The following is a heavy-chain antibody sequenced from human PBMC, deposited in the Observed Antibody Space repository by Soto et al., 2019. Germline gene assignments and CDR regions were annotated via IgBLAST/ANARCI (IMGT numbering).Heavy chain of an antibody. CDR2: IYSGGGT. V-gene: IGHV3-53*01. CDR1: GFSVSTQF. Sequence: GSLRLSCVASGFSVSTQFMNWVRQAPWKGLEWVSVIYSGGGTDYADSVRGRFTISRDISKNTMYLQMNSLRVEDTAVYYCARKGYYDSTGYGAFDMWGQGTLVTVSS. D-gene: IGHD3-22*01. J-gene: IGHJ3*02. CDR3: ARKGYYDSTGYGAFDM.